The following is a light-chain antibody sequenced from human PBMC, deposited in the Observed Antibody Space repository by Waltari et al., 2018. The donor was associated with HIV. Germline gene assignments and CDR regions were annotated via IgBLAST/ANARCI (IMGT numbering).Light chain of an antibody. CDR3: QSADSDNTYNWV. J-gene: IGLJ3*02. CDR2: KVT. CDR1: DMPDHY. V-gene: IGLV3-25*03. Sequence: SQLTQPPSVSVSPGQTAKNTCPGDDMPDHYVSWYQQKPGQAPVLVMYKVTERPSGIPERFSGSMSGTTVTLTIMGVQPEDEADYYCQSADSDNTYNWVFGGGTKLTVL.